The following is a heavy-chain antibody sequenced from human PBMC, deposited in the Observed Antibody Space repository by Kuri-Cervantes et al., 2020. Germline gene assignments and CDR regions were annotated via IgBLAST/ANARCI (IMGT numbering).Heavy chain of an antibody. CDR2: INPNGGGT. CDR1: GYTFTGYY. Sequence: ASVKVSCKASGYTFTGYYMHWVRQAPGQGLEWMGWINPNGGGTNYAQKFQGRVTMTRDTSISTAYMELSRLRSDDTAVYYCAGQLGYCSSTSCYDYWGQGTLVTVSS. CDR3: AGQLGYCSSTSCYDY. J-gene: IGHJ4*02. V-gene: IGHV1-2*02. D-gene: IGHD2-2*01.